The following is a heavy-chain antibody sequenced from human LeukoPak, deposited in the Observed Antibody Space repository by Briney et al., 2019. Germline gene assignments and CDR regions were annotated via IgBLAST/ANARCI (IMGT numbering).Heavy chain of an antibody. CDR1: GGSISSSSYY. D-gene: IGHD5-24*01. J-gene: IGHJ4*02. V-gene: IGHV4-39*01. CDR3: ARQLDGYNAFDY. Sequence: SETLSLTCTVSGGSISSSSYYWGWIRQPPGEGLEWIGSIYYSGSTYYNPSLKSRVTISVDTSKNQFSLKLSSVTAADTAVYYCARQLDGYNAFDYWGQGTLVTVSS. CDR2: IYYSGST.